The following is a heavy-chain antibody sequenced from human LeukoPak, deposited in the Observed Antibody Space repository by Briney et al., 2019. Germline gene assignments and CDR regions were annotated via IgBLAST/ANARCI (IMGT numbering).Heavy chain of an antibody. CDR2: IIPILGIA. V-gene: IGHV1-69*04. D-gene: IGHD3-16*01. CDR1: GRTFSIYA. CDR3: ARDGGQSGGLLDY. Sequence: ASAIVSSTASGRTFSIYAISWVRQAPGPGLEWMGRIIPILGIANYAQKFQGRVTITADKSTSTGYMEVSSLRSEDTAVYYCARDGGQSGGLLDYWGQGTLVTVSS. J-gene: IGHJ4*02.